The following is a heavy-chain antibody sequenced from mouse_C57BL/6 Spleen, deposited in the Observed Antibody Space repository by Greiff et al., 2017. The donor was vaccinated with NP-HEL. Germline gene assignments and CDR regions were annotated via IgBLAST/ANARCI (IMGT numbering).Heavy chain of an antibody. V-gene: IGHV1-54*01. J-gene: IGHJ4*01. CDR1: GYAFTNYL. CDR3: ASGGGSAYYAMDY. D-gene: IGHD6-1*01. Sequence: VKLQESGAELVRPGTSVKVSCKASGYAFTNYLIEWVKQRPGQGLEWIGVINPGSGGTNYNEKFKGKATLTADKSSSTAYMQLSSLTSEDSAVYFCASGGGSAYYAMDYWGQGTSVTVSS. CDR2: INPGSGGT.